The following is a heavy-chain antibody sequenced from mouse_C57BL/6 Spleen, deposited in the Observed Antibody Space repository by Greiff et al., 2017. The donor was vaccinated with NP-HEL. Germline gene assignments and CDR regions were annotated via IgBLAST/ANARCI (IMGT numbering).Heavy chain of an antibody. CDR1: GYTFTDYE. V-gene: IGHV1-15*01. D-gene: IGHD1-1*01. Sequence: VQLQQSGAELVRPGASVTLSCKASGYTFTDYEMHWVKQTPVHGLEWIGAIDPETGGTAYNQKFKGKAILTADKSSSTAYMELRSLTSEDSAVYYCTREEITTVVADYWGQGTTLTVSS. CDR2: IDPETGGT. J-gene: IGHJ2*01. CDR3: TREEITTVVADY.